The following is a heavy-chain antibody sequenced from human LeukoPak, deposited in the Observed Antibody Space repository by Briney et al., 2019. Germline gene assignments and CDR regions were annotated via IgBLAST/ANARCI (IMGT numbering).Heavy chain of an antibody. J-gene: IGHJ1*01. Sequence: SQTLSLTCTVSGGSISSGGYYWSWIRQPPGKGLEWIGYIYHSGSTYYNPSLKSRVTISVDRSKNQFSLKLSSVTAADTAVYYCAKDQGGSYYRGPEYFQHWGQGTLVTVSS. D-gene: IGHD1-26*01. CDR1: GGSISSGGYY. CDR2: IYHSGST. CDR3: AKDQGGSYYRGPEYFQH. V-gene: IGHV4-30-2*01.